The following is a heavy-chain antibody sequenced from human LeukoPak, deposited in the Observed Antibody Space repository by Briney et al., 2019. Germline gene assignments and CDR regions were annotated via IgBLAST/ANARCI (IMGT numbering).Heavy chain of an antibody. J-gene: IGHJ6*03. CDR1: GFTFSSYA. V-gene: IGHV3-23*01. Sequence: GGSLRLSXAASGFTFSSYAMSWVRQAPGKGLEWVSAISGSGGSTYYADSVKGRFTISRDNSKNTLYLQVNSLRAEDTAVYYCAKAPGDCSSTSCYKLSRYYYYYYYMDVWGKGTTVTVSS. CDR2: ISGSGGST. CDR3: AKAPGDCSSTSCYKLSRYYYYYYYMDV. D-gene: IGHD2-2*02.